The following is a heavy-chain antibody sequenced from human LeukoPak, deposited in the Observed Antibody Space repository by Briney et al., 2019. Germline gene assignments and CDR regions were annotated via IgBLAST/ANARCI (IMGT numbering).Heavy chain of an antibody. V-gene: IGHV3-30*18. CDR2: ISSDGSNE. Sequence: GGSLRLSCAASGFTFSNYGMHWVRQAPGKGLEWVAVISSDGSNEYYADSVKGRFTISRDNAKNSLYLQMNSLRAEDTALYYCAKDKQKYSSGWYFDYWGQGTLVTVSS. D-gene: IGHD6-19*01. CDR3: AKDKQKYSSGWYFDY. CDR1: GFTFSNYG. J-gene: IGHJ4*02.